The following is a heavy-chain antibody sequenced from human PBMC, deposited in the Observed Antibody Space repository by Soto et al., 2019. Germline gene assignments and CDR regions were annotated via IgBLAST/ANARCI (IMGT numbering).Heavy chain of an antibody. Sequence: PSETLSLTCTVSGGSISSYYWSWIRQPPGKGLEWIGYIYYSGSTNYNPSLKGRVTISVDTSKNQFSLKLSSVTAADTAVYYCARDHGVTAMVFGVDGWMDGMDVWGQGTTVTVSS. CDR2: IYYSGST. V-gene: IGHV4-59*01. D-gene: IGHD5-18*01. CDR3: ARDHGVTAMVFGVDGWMDGMDV. J-gene: IGHJ6*02. CDR1: GGSISSYY.